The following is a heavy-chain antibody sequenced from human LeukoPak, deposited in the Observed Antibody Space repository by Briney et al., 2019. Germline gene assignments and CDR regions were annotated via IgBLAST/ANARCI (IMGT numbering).Heavy chain of an antibody. J-gene: IGHJ5*02. CDR1: GFTFSSYW. D-gene: IGHD3-22*01. V-gene: IGHV3-66*01. CDR3: ARGLTYYYDSSGYS. Sequence: GGSLRLSCAASGFTFSSYWMSWVRQAPGKGLEWVSVIYSGGSTYYADSVKGRFTISRDNSKNTLYLQMNSLRAEDTAVYYCARGLTYYYDSSGYSWGQGTLVTVSS. CDR2: IYSGGST.